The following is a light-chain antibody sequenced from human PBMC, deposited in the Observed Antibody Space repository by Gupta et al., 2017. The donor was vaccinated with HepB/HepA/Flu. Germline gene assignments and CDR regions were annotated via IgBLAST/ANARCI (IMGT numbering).Light chain of an antibody. CDR3: QKDDSAPFT. V-gene: IGKV1-27*01. CDR1: QAISNY. CDR2: AAS. J-gene: IGKJ3*01. Sequence: DIHMTQSPSSLSAAVGDRVTITCRASQAISNYVAWYQQKPGKVPKRLIYAASTLLSGVPSRFSGSGSGTDFTLTISSLQPEDVATYYCQKDDSAPFTFGHGTKVDIK.